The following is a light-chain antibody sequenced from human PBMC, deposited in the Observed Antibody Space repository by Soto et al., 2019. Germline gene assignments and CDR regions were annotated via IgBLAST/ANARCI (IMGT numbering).Light chain of an antibody. CDR1: SSNIGSNT. CDR3: AAWDDSLDGPV. J-gene: IGLJ3*02. CDR2: SNN. V-gene: IGLV1-44*01. Sequence: QSVLTQPPSASGAPGQRVTISCSGSSSNIGSNTVNWYQQFPGTAPRVLMYSNNQRPSGVTDRFSGSKSGTSVFLAISGLQSDDEADYYCAAWDDSLDGPVFGGGTKVTVL.